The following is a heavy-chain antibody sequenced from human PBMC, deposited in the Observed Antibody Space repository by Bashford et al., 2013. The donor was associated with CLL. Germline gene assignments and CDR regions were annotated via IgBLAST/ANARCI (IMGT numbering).Heavy chain of an antibody. CDR1: GGSFSGYY. CDR3: ARGHMIVVVINPGEPYYYYYYGMDV. V-gene: IGHV4-34*01. J-gene: IGHJ6*02. Sequence: SETLSLTCAVYGGSFSGYYWSWIRQPPGKGLEWIGEINHSGSTNYNPSLKSRVTISVDTSKNQFSLKLSSVTAADTAVYYCARGHMIVVVINPGEPYYYYYYGMDVWAKGPRSPSP. CDR2: INHSGST. D-gene: IGHD3-22*01.